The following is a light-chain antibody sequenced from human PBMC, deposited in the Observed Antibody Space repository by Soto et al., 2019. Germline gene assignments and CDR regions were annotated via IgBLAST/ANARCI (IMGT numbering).Light chain of an antibody. J-gene: IGKJ4*01. CDR1: QSVPSTY. CDR2: GTS. CDR3: QQFSSYPLT. V-gene: IGKV3-20*01. Sequence: FSQSPVILSLSPGERATLSCRASQSVPSTYFAWYQQKSGQPPRLLISGTSNRATGIPDRFSGGGSGTDFTLTISRLEPEDFAVYYCQQFSSYPLTFGGGTKVDIK.